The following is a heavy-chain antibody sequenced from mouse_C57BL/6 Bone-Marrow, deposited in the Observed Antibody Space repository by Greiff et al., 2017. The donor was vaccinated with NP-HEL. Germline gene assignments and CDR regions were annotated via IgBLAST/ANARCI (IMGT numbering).Heavy chain of an antibody. CDR1: GYTFTSYW. CDR3: AGPLRGGVAY. D-gene: IGHD1-1*01. Sequence: QVQLKQPGAELVKPGASVKLSCKASGYTFTSYWMHWVKQRPGQGLEWIGMIHPNSGSTNYNEKFKSKATLTVDKSSSTAYMQLSSLTSEDSAAYYCAGPLRGGVAYWGQGTRVTGSA. CDR2: IHPNSGST. J-gene: IGHJ3*01. V-gene: IGHV1-64*01.